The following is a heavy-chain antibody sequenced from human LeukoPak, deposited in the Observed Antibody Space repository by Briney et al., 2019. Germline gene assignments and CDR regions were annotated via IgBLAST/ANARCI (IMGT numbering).Heavy chain of an antibody. CDR1: GGSFSGYY. CDR2: ISHSGST. V-gene: IGHV4-34*01. Sequence: SETLSLTCAVYGGSFSGYYWRWIRQPPGKGLEWIGEISHSGSTNYNPSLKSRVTISVDTSKNQFSLKLSSVTAADTAVYYCARCYYDSSAYYHDGFDYWGQGTLVTVSS. J-gene: IGHJ4*02. CDR3: ARCYYDSSAYYHDGFDY. D-gene: IGHD3-22*01.